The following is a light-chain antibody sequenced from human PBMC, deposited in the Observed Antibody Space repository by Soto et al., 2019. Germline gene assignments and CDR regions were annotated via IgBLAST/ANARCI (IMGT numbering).Light chain of an antibody. V-gene: IGLV2-14*03. CDR3: SSYTSSTPYV. J-gene: IGLJ1*01. CDR2: DVS. Sequence: QSVLTQPASVSGSPGQSITISCSGSSSDVGGYNHVSWYQQHPGKAPKLMFYDVSNRPSGVSDRFSGSKSGNTASLTISGLQAEAEAVYYCSSYTSSTPYVFGPGTKLTAL. CDR1: SSDVGGYNH.